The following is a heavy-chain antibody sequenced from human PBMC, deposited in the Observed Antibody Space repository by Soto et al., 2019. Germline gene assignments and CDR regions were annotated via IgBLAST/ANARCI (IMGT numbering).Heavy chain of an antibody. CDR2: INPYNGNT. CDR1: GYTFNTYG. J-gene: IGHJ4*02. D-gene: IGHD4-17*01. V-gene: IGHV1-18*01. CDR3: ARGSIAVTKHLCY. Sequence: SVKVSCKASGYTFNTYGITWVRQAPGQGLEWMGWINPYNGNTKFAQKLQDRVTMTTATSTSTAYMELASLRSDDTAVYYCARGSIAVTKHLCYWGQGTLVTVYS.